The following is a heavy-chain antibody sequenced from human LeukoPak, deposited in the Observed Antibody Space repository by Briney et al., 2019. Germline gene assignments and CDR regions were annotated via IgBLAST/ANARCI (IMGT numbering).Heavy chain of an antibody. J-gene: IGHJ4*02. Sequence: ASVKVSCKASGYTFTGYYMHWVRQAPGQGLEWMGWINPNSGGTNYAQKFQGRVTMTRDTSISTAYMELSRLRSDDTAVYYCASRDVLLWFGESDYWGQGTLVTVSS. CDR1: GYTFTGYY. V-gene: IGHV1-2*02. D-gene: IGHD3-10*01. CDR3: ASRDVLLWFGESDY. CDR2: INPNSGGT.